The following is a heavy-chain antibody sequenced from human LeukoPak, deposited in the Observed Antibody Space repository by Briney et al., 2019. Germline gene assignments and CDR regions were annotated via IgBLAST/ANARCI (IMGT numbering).Heavy chain of an antibody. CDR2: IYYSGST. D-gene: IGHD2-2*01. CDR1: GGSISSGGYY. J-gene: IGHJ4*02. V-gene: IGHV4-31*03. Sequence: TPSETLSLTCTVSGGSISSGGYYWSWIRQHPGKGLEWIGYIYYSGSTYYNPSLKSRVTISVDTSKNQFSLKLSSVTAADTAVYYCAREPRSRYCSSTSCYLFDYWGQGTLVTVSS. CDR3: AREPRSRYCSSTSCYLFDY.